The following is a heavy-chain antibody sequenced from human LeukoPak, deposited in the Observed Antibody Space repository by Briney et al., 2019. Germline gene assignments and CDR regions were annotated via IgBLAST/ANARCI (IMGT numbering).Heavy chain of an antibody. J-gene: IGHJ6*02. Sequence: ASVKVSCKASGYTFTGYYMYWVRQAPGQGPEWMGWFNPNSGGANVAQQFQGRVTMTRDTSISTAYMELTRLRSDDTAVYYCARGGTHMDYWGQGTTVTVSS. D-gene: IGHD1-7*01. V-gene: IGHV1-2*02. CDR3: ARGGTHMDY. CDR1: GYTFTGYY. CDR2: FNPNSGGA.